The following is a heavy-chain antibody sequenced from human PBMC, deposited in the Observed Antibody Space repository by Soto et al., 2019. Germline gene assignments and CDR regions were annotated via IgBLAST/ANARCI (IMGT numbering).Heavy chain of an antibody. CDR3: ARDGYYYDSSGHYWGAAFDI. CDR2: ISAYNGNT. Sequence: QVQLVQSGAEVKKPGASVKVSCKASGYTFTSYGISWVRQAPGQGLEWMGWISAYNGNTNYAQKLQGRVTMTTDTSTSTAYMELRSMRSDDTAVYYCARDGYYYDSSGHYWGAAFDIWGQGTMVTVSS. V-gene: IGHV1-18*01. CDR1: GYTFTSYG. J-gene: IGHJ3*02. D-gene: IGHD3-22*01.